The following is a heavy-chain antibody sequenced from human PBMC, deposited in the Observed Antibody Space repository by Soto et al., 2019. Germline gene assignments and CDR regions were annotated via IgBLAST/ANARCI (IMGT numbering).Heavy chain of an antibody. Sequence: GGSLRLSCAASGFTFRNYAMHWVRQAPGKGLECLAVIAYDGSNAFYRDSVKGRFTISRDNSKNSLYLQMNSLRDEDTAVYYCVRDWSYSLDYWGQGALVTVSS. J-gene: IGHJ4*02. V-gene: IGHV3-30-3*01. CDR1: GFTFRNYA. CDR3: VRDWSYSLDY. D-gene: IGHD2-15*01. CDR2: IAYDGSNA.